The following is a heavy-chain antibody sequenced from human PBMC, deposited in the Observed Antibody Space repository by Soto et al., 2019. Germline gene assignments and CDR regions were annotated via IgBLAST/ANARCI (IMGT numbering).Heavy chain of an antibody. Sequence: QVQLQESGPGLVKPSQTLSLTCTVSGGSISSGGYYWSWIRQHPGKGLEWIGYIYYSGSTYYNPSLKSRVTISVDTSKNQFSLKLSSVTAADTAVYYCARGGVYCSSTSCSMFDYWGQGTLVTVSS. CDR3: ARGGVYCSSTSCSMFDY. D-gene: IGHD2-2*01. CDR2: IYYSGST. V-gene: IGHV4-31*03. CDR1: GGSISSGGYY. J-gene: IGHJ4*02.